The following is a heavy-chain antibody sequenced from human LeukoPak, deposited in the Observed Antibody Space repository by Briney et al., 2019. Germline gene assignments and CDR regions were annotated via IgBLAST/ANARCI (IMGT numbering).Heavy chain of an antibody. D-gene: IGHD2-2*01. Sequence: GASVKVSCKASGGTFSSYAISWVRQAPGQGLEWMGGIIPIFGTANYAQEFQGRVTITADESTSTAYMELSSLRSEDTAVYYCARDCSSTSCYVLDAFDIWGQGTMVTVSS. J-gene: IGHJ3*02. CDR1: GGTFSSYA. V-gene: IGHV1-69*13. CDR3: ARDCSSTSCYVLDAFDI. CDR2: IIPIFGTA.